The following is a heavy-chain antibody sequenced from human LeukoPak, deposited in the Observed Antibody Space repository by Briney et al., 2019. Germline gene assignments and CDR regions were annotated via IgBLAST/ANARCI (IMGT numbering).Heavy chain of an antibody. Sequence: SETLSLTCAVSGGSISSSNWWSWVRQPPGKGLEWIGEVYHSGSTNYIPSLKSRVTISIDKSKNQFSLNLSSVTAADTAVYYCARLAIFGVARENWGQGTLVTVSS. CDR1: GGSISSSNW. CDR3: ARLAIFGVAREN. D-gene: IGHD3-3*01. J-gene: IGHJ4*02. CDR2: VYHSGST. V-gene: IGHV4-4*02.